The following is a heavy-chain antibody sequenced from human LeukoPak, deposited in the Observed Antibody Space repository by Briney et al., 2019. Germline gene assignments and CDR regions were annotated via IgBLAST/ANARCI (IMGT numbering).Heavy chain of an antibody. CDR3: ARVPDITARPCDT. Sequence: SETLSLTCAVYGGSFSGYYWTLIRQTPGKGLEWIGEISHTGLTGSNPSLKSRVTIFVDSFKKQFSLRMTSVTAADTGVYYCARVPDITARPCDTWGPGTLVTVSS. J-gene: IGHJ5*02. CDR1: GGSFSGYY. D-gene: IGHD1-1*01. V-gene: IGHV4-34*01. CDR2: ISHTGLT.